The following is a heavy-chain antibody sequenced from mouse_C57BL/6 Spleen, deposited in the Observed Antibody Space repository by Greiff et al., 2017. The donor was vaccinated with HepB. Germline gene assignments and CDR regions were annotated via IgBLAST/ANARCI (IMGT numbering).Heavy chain of an antibody. J-gene: IGHJ2*01. CDR3: ARHGLGPFDY. Sequence: EVKLEESGGGLVKPGGSLKLSCAASGFTFSSYTMSWVRQTPEKRLEWVATISGGGGNTYYPDSVKGRFTISRDNAKNTLYLQMSSLRSEDTALYYCARHGLGPFDYWGQGTTLTVSS. V-gene: IGHV5-9*01. D-gene: IGHD4-1*01. CDR2: ISGGGGNT. CDR1: GFTFSSYT.